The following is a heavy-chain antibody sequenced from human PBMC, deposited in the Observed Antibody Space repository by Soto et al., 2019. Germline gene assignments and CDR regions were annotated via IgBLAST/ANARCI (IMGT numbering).Heavy chain of an antibody. CDR1: GGTFSSYA. Sequence: SVKVSCKASGGTFSSYAISWVRQAPGQGLEWMGGIIPIFGTANYAQKFQGRVTITADESTSTAYMDMNSLSAEDTAVYYCARESEDLTSNFDYWGQGTLVTVSS. V-gene: IGHV1-69*13. CDR3: ARESEDLTSNFDY. J-gene: IGHJ4*02. CDR2: IIPIFGTA.